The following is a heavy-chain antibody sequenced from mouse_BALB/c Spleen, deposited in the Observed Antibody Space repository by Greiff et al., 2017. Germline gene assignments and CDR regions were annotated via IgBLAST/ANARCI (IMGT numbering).Heavy chain of an antibody. V-gene: IGHV7-1*02. Sequence: EVKLMESGGGLVQPGGSLRLSCATSGFTFSGFYMEWVRQPPGKGLEWIGASRNKASDYTTEYRASVMGRFIGSRDTSQRVLYLQMNALRAEDTAIYYCAREWLLQGYAMDYWGQGTSVTVSS. CDR3: AREWLLQGYAMDY. CDR1: GFTFSGFY. J-gene: IGHJ4*01. CDR2: SRNKASDYTT. D-gene: IGHD2-3*01.